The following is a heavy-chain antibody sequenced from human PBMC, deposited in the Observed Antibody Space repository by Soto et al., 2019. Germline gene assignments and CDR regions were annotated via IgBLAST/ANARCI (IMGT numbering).Heavy chain of an antibody. V-gene: IGHV3-48*02. CDR2: ISGGGRPI. CDR3: ARDLGWAFDS. Sequence: WGSLRLSCAASGFTFSSYAMSWIRQAPGKGLEWISYISGGGRPISYADSVKGRFTIPRDNAKNSLYLQMDSLTDEDTAVYYCARDLGWAFDSWGQGTLVTVSS. D-gene: IGHD6-19*01. CDR1: GFTFSSYA. J-gene: IGHJ4*02.